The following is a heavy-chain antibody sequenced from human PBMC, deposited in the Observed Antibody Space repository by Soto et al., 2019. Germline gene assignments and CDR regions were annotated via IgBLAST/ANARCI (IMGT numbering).Heavy chain of an antibody. CDR2: IYHSGRT. CDR1: GGSISSGGYS. D-gene: IGHD5-12*01. Sequence: QLQLQESGSGLVKPSQTLSLTCAVSGGSISSGGYSWSWIRQTPGKGLEWIGYIYHSGRTYYNPSLNSRVTISVGRSKVQFSLKLSSVTAAVTAVYYCGRVKEGYSGYPWGGEYYFDYWRQGSLVTVSS. J-gene: IGHJ4*02. CDR3: GRVKEGYSGYPWGGEYYFDY. V-gene: IGHV4-30-2*01.